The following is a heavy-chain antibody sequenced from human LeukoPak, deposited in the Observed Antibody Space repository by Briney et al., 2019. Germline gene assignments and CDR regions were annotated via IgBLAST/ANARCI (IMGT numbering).Heavy chain of an antibody. CDR2: ISRNGGST. J-gene: IGHJ3*02. D-gene: IGHD5-18*01. CDR1: GFSFSSYG. V-gene: IGHV3-64*01. CDR3: ARARSSYGYGDAFDI. Sequence: GGSLRLSCAASGFSFSSYGMHWVRQAPGKGLEYVSAISRNGGSTYCANSVKGRFTISRDNSKNTLYLQMNSLRAEDTAVYYCARARSSYGYGDAFDIWGQGTMVTVSS.